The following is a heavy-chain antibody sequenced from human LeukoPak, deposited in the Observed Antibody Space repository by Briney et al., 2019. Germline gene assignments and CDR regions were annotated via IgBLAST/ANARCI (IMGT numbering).Heavy chain of an antibody. Sequence: GGSLRLSCAASGFTFSTYWMSRVRQAPGKGLEWVANIKQDGSEKYYVDSVKGRFTISRDNAKNSLELQMNSLRAEDTALYYCASGRQLLYLGQGALVTVPS. CDR3: ASGRQLLY. V-gene: IGHV3-7*01. CDR1: GFTFSTYW. J-gene: IGHJ4*02. D-gene: IGHD2-21*01. CDR2: IKQDGSEK.